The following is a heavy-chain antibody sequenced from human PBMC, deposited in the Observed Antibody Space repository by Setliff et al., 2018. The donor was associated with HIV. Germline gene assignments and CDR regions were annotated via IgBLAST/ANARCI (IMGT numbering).Heavy chain of an antibody. D-gene: IGHD3-22*01. V-gene: IGHV4-39*01. CDR2: VCYSRSS. J-gene: IGHJ4*02. CDR1: GGSVSSSSSY. Sequence: SETLSLTCTVSGGSVSSSSSYWGWIRQPPGKGLEWIGNVCYSRSSYYNPSLKSRVTISVDTSKNQFSRKLSSVTAADTAVYYCARHGVDDTSANYFRFGVHDHWGQGTLVTVSS. CDR3: ARHGVDDTSANYFRFGVHDH.